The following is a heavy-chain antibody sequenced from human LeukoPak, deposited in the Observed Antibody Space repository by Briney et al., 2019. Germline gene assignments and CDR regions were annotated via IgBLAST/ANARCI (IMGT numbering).Heavy chain of an antibody. CDR1: GGSFSGYY. Sequence: PSETLSLTCAVYGGSFSGYYWSWIRQPPGKGLEWIGEINHSGSTNYNPSLKSRVTISVDTSKNQFSLKLSSVTAADTAVYYCARVDVGATLFDYWGQGTLVTVSS. D-gene: IGHD1-26*01. CDR2: INHSGST. J-gene: IGHJ4*02. CDR3: ARVDVGATLFDY. V-gene: IGHV4-34*01.